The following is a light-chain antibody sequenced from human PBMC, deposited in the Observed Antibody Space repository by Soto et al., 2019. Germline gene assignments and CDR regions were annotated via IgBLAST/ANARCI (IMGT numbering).Light chain of an antibody. CDR1: SSDVGGYNY. CDR3: SSYTSSSTLV. J-gene: IGLJ2*01. CDR2: EVS. Sequence: QSALTQRASVSGSPGQSITISCTGTSSDVGGYNYVSWYQQHPGRAPKLMIYEVSNRPSGVSNRFSGSKSGNTASLTISGLQAEDEADYYCSSYTSSSTLVFGVGTKVTVL. V-gene: IGLV2-14*01.